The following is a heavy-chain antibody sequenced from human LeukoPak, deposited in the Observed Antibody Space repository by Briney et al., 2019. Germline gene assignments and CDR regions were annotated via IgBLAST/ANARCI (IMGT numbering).Heavy chain of an antibody. CDR3: ARTPYYYGSGSYYSAFYFDY. CDR2: IYYSGST. CDR1: GGSISTSNYY. V-gene: IGHV4-61*01. Sequence: SETLSLTCTVSGGSISTSNYYWSWIRQPPGKGLQWIGYIYYSGSTNYNPSLKSRVTISVDTSKNQFSLKLSSVTAADTAVYYCARTPYYYGSGSYYSAFYFDYWGQGTLVTVSS. J-gene: IGHJ4*02. D-gene: IGHD3-10*01.